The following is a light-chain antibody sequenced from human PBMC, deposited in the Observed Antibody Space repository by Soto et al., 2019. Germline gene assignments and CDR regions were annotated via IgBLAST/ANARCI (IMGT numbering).Light chain of an antibody. J-gene: IGLJ3*02. CDR1: RSNIRGNF. CDR3: ASWDNSLSGSWV. V-gene: IGLV1-47*01. CDR2: RND. Sequence: QSVLTQPPSASGTPGQRGTISCLGSRSNIRGNFVYWYRHLPGAAPQLLIYRNDRLPSGVPDRFSGSKSGTSASLAISGLRSEDEAEYYCASWDNSLSGSWVLGGGTKLTVL.